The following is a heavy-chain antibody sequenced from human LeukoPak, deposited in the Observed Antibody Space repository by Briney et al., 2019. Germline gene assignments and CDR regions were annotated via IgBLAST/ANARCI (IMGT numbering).Heavy chain of an antibody. V-gene: IGHV4-59*01. J-gene: IGHJ3*02. CDR2: IYYSGST. CDR1: GGSISSYY. D-gene: IGHD1-26*01. Sequence: SETLSLTCTVSGGSISSYYWSWIRQPPGKGLDWIGYIYYSGSTNYNPSLKSRVTISVDTSKNQFSLKLSSVTAADTAVYYCARENLIVGATTAFDIWGQGTMVTVSS. CDR3: ARENLIVGATTAFDI.